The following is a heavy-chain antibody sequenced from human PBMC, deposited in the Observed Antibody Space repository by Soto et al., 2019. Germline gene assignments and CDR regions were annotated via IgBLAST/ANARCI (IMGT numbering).Heavy chain of an antibody. J-gene: IGHJ4*02. CDR2: ITIRSSYI. V-gene: IGHV3-21*06. CDR3: ARDDGWLVLDY. D-gene: IGHD6-19*01. Sequence: EVQLVESGGGLVKPGGSLRLSCAASEFAFSSYSMNWVRQAPGKGLEWVAFITIRSSYIYYADSVRGRFTISRDNAKNSLYLQMDGLRAEDTAVYYCARDDGWLVLDYWGQGTLVTVSS. CDR1: EFAFSSYS.